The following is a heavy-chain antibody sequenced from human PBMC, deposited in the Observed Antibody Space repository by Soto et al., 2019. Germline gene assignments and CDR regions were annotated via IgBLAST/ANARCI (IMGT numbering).Heavy chain of an antibody. CDR3: ARWMELRRRGAFDI. Sequence: QVQLVQSGAEVKKPGSSVKVSCKASGGTFSSYTISWVRQAPGQGLEWMGRIIPILGIANYAQKFQGRVTITEDKSTSTAYMELSSLRSEDTAVYYCARWMELRRRGAFDIWGQGTMVTVSS. D-gene: IGHD1-7*01. CDR2: IIPILGIA. CDR1: GGTFSSYT. J-gene: IGHJ3*02. V-gene: IGHV1-69*02.